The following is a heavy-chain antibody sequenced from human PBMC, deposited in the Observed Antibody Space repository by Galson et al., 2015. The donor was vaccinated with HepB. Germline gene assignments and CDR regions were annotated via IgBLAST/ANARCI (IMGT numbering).Heavy chain of an antibody. CDR3: ARSERGFYGSGTDAFDY. D-gene: IGHD3-10*01. CDR2: INPSGGST. CDR1: GCTFSNYY. V-gene: IGHV1-46*01. Sequence: SVKVSCKASGCTFSNYYMHWVRQAPGQGLEWMGIINPSGGSTTNAQKFEGRVTMTRDTSTSTVYMELSSLRSEDTAVYYCARSERGFYGSGTDAFDYWGQGTLVTVSS. J-gene: IGHJ4*02.